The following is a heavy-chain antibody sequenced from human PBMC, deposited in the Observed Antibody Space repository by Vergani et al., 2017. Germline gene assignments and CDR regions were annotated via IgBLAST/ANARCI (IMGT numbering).Heavy chain of an antibody. V-gene: IGHV5-10-1*03. CDR2: IDPSDSYT. J-gene: IGHJ5*02. CDR3: ARHGYCSSTSCYSGRSWFDP. Sequence: EVQLVQSGAEVKKPGASLRISCKGSGYSFTSYWISWVRQMPGKGLEWMGRIDPSDSYTNYSPSFQGHVTISADKSISTAYLQWSSLKASATAMYYCARHGYCSSTSCYSGRSWFDPWGQGTLVTVSS. CDR1: GYSFTSYW. D-gene: IGHD2-2*01.